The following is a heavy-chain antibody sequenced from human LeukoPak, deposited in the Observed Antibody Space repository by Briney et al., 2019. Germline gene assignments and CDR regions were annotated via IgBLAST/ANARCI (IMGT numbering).Heavy chain of an antibody. CDR3: ARGWDWFDP. CDR2: IIPIFGTA. J-gene: IGHJ5*02. D-gene: IGHD5-24*01. CDR1: GGTFSSYA. Sequence: ASAKVSCKVSGGTFSSYAISWVRQAPGQGLEWMGRIIPIFGTANYAQKFQGRVTITTDESTSTAYMELSSLRSEDTAVYYCARGWDWFDPWGQGTLVTVSS. V-gene: IGHV1-69*05.